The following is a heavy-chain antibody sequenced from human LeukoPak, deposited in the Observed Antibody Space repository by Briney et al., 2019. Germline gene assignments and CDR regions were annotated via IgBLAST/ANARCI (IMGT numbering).Heavy chain of an antibody. J-gene: IGHJ3*02. CDR1: GYTFTGYY. CDR3: AIESAFDI. Sequence: GASVKVSCKASGYTFTGYYMHWVRQAPGQGLEWMGWMSPNSGNTGYAQKFQGRVTMTRNTSISTAYMELSSLRSEDTAVYYCAIESAFDIWGQGTMVTVSS. CDR2: MSPNSGNT. V-gene: IGHV1-8*02.